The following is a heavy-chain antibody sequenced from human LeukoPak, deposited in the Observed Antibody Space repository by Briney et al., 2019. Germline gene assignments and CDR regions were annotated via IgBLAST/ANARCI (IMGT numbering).Heavy chain of an antibody. V-gene: IGHV3-48*01. CDR1: GFNFSTYN. J-gene: IGHJ5*01. Sequence: GGSLRLSCSASGFNFSTYNMNWVRQAPGKGLEWVSFIGTSSGAIYYADSVKGRFTISRDDAKKSLYMQMNSLRGEDTAVYYCARNLDSWGQGALVTVSS. CDR2: IGTSSGAI. CDR3: ARNLDS.